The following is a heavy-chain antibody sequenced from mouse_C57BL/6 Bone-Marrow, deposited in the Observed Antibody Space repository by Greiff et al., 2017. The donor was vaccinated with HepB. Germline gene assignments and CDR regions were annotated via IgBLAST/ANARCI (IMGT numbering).Heavy chain of an antibody. V-gene: IGHV5-4*03. D-gene: IGHD1-1*01. Sequence: EVKLVESGGGLVKPGGSLKLSCAASGFTFSSYAMSWVRQTPEKRLEWVATISDGGSYTYYPDNVKGRFTISRDNAKNNLYLQMSHLKSEDTAMYYCARRRGLLLRSLYFDYWGQGTTLTVSS. J-gene: IGHJ2*01. CDR3: ARRRGLLLRSLYFDY. CDR1: GFTFSSYA. CDR2: ISDGGSYT.